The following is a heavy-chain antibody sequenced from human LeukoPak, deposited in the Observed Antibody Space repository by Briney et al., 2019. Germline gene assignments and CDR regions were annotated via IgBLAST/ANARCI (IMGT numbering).Heavy chain of an antibody. CDR3: ASPRRDIVVVVAATPGLYFDY. D-gene: IGHD2-15*01. Sequence: GGSLRLSCAASGFTFSSYAMSWVRQAPGKGLGWVSAISGSGGSTYYADSVKGRFTISRDNSKNTLYLQMNSLRAEDTAVYYCASPRRDIVVVVAATPGLYFDYWGQGTLVTVSS. CDR2: ISGSGGST. CDR1: GFTFSSYA. V-gene: IGHV3-23*01. J-gene: IGHJ4*02.